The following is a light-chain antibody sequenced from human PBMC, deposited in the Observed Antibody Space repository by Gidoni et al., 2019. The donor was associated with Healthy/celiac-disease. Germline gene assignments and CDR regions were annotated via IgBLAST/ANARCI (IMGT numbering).Light chain of an antibody. CDR2: TAS. V-gene: IGKV1-9*01. J-gene: IGKJ1*01. CDR1: QDISSY. Sequence: DIQLTQSPSFLSASVGGRVTITCRGSQDISSYLAWYQQKPGKAPKHLIYTASTLQSGVPPRISGSGAGTEFTLTISSLQPEDFATYYCQQLNSYLGGTFGQGTKVEIK. CDR3: QQLNSYLGGT.